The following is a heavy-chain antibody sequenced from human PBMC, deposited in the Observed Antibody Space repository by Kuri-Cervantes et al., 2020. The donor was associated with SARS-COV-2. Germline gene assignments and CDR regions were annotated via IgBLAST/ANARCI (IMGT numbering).Heavy chain of an antibody. V-gene: IGHV3-20*04. CDR2: INWNGGST. D-gene: IGHD4-17*01. J-gene: IGHJ3*02. CDR3: ASFPNDYGDYGDAFDI. CDR1: GFTFDDYG. Sequence: GGSLRLSCAASGFTFDDYGMSWVRQAPGKGLEWVSGINWNGGSTGYADSVKGRFTISRDNAKNSLYLQMNSLRAEDTAVYYCASFPNDYGDYGDAFDIWGQGTMVTVSS.